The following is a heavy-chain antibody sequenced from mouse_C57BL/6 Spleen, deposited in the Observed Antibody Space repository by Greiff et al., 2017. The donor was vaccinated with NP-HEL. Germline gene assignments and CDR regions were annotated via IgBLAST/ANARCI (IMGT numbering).Heavy chain of an antibody. V-gene: IGHV1-53*01. Sequence: VQLKQPGTELVKPGASVKLSCKASGYTFTSYWMHWVKQRPGQGLEWIGNINPSNGGTNYNEKFKSKATLTVDKSSSTAYMQLSSLTSEDSAVYYCAREEITTVVAPYWYFDVWGTGTTVTVSS. CDR3: AREEITTVVAPYWYFDV. CDR2: INPSNGGT. CDR1: GYTFTSYW. D-gene: IGHD1-1*01. J-gene: IGHJ1*03.